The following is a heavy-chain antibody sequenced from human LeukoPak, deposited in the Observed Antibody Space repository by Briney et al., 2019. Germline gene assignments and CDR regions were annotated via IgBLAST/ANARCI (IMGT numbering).Heavy chain of an antibody. CDR3: ARVGLDRRGYSGYEAFDY. CDR2: ISTSSSYI. V-gene: IGHV3-11*06. J-gene: IGHJ4*02. D-gene: IGHD5-12*01. Sequence: GGSLRLSCAASGFTFGDYYMSWIRQAPGKGLEWVSYISTSSSYIYYADAVKGRFTISRDNAKNSLYLQINSLRAEDTAVYYCARVGLDRRGYSGYEAFDYWGQGTLVTVSS. CDR1: GFTFGDYY.